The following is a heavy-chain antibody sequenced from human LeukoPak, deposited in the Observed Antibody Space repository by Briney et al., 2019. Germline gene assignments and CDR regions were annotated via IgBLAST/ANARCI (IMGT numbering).Heavy chain of an antibody. J-gene: IGHJ4*02. CDR1: GDSISTYY. V-gene: IGHV4-59*01. CDR2: MYYSGST. CDR3: ARGVAGYGPYDY. D-gene: IGHD5-12*01. Sequence: SETLSLTCTVSGDSISTYYWSWIRQPPGHGLEWIGYMYYSGSTNYNPSLKSRVTISLDTPKNQFSLRLNSVTAADTAVYYCARGVAGYGPYDYWGQGTLITVSS.